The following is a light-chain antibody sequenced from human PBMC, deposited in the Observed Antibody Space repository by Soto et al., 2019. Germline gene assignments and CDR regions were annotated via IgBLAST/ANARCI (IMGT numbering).Light chain of an antibody. J-gene: IGKJ1*01. V-gene: IGKV3-15*01. CDR1: QSVSSN. CDR2: GAF. CDR3: QQYNNWPRT. Sequence: EIVMTRSPATLSVSLGERATLSCRASQSVSSNLAWYQQKPGQAPRLLIYGAFTRATGIPASFSGFGSGTEFTLTISRLQSEDFAVYYCQQYNNWPRTFGQGTKLEV.